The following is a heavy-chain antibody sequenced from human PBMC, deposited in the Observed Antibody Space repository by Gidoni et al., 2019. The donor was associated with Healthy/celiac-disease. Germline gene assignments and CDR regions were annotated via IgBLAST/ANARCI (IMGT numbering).Heavy chain of an antibody. Sequence: QVQLVESGGGVVQPGRSLRLSCAASGFPFSSYGMHWVRQAPGKGLEWVAVISYDGSNKYYADSVKGRFTISRDKSKNTLYLQMNSLRAEDTAVYYCAKEQYSGYDPVPDYWGQGTLVTVSS. J-gene: IGHJ4*02. D-gene: IGHD5-12*01. V-gene: IGHV3-30*18. CDR3: AKEQYSGYDPVPDY. CDR1: GFPFSSYG. CDR2: ISYDGSNK.